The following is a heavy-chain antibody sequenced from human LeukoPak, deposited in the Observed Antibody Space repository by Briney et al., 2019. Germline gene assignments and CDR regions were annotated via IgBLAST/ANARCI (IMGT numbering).Heavy chain of an antibody. D-gene: IGHD1-1*01. J-gene: IGHJ4*02. CDR2: IYYSGST. V-gene: IGHV4-59*01. Sequence: SETLSLTCTVSGGSISSYYWSWIRQPPGKGLEWIGYIYYSGSTYYNPSLKSRVTISIDTSKNQFSLRLSSVTAADTAVYYCARVRSWNDSDYWGQGTLVTVSS. CDR3: ARVRSWNDSDY. CDR1: GGSISSYY.